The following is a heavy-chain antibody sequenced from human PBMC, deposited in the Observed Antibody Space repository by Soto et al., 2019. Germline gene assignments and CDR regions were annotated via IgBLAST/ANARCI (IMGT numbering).Heavy chain of an antibody. D-gene: IGHD4-17*01. CDR2: IIPVFGTA. CDR3: ARGNATKIVVTTNYAMDV. Sequence: SVKVSCKASGGSLSNYGISWVRQAPGQGLEWMGGIIPVFGTANYAQKFQGRVTITADESTNIVYMDVTSLRSEDTAVYYCARGNATKIVVTTNYAMDVWGQGTTVTVSS. J-gene: IGHJ6*02. V-gene: IGHV1-69*13. CDR1: GGSLSNYG.